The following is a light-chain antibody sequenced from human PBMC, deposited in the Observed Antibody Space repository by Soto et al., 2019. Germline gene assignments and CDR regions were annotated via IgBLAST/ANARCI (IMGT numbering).Light chain of an antibody. Sequence: QSVLTQPPSVSGAPGQRVTISCTGSTSNIGAGYDVHWYQQVPGTTPKLLIYANNNRPSGVPDRFSGSKSGTSASLTISGLQAEDEADYYCSSFTSTSTYVLFGGGTKLTVL. CDR2: ANN. V-gene: IGLV1-40*01. J-gene: IGLJ2*01. CDR3: SSFTSTSTYVL. CDR1: TSNIGAGYD.